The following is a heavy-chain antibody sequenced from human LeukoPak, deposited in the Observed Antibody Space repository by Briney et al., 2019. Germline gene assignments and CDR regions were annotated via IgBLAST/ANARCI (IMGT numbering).Heavy chain of an antibody. V-gene: IGHV3-49*03. Sequence: GGSLRLSCTASGFTFGDYAMGWFRQAPGKGLEWVGFIRSKAYGGTTEYAASVKGRFTISRDDSKSIAYLQMNSLKTEDTAVYYCTRGRERDGYNFDYWGQGTLVTVSS. CDR1: GFTFGDYA. J-gene: IGHJ4*02. D-gene: IGHD5-24*01. CDR2: IRSKAYGGTT. CDR3: TRGRERDGYNFDY.